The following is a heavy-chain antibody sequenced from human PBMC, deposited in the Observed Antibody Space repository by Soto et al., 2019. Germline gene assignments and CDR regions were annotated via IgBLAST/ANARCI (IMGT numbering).Heavy chain of an antibody. D-gene: IGHD3-16*01. CDR2: INLDGTTT. Sequence: ETLSLTCAVSGGSISSGGYSWMHWFRQAPGKGPVWVSQINLDGTTTNYADSVKGRFTISRDNAENTLYLHMNSLRAEDTAVYYCAKDVSWGQSDYWGQGTLVTVSS. CDR1: GGSISSGGYSW. CDR3: AKDVSWGQSDY. V-gene: IGHV3-74*01. J-gene: IGHJ4*02.